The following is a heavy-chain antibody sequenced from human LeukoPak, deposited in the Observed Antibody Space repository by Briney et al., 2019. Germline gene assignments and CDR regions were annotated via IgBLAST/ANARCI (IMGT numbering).Heavy chain of an antibody. V-gene: IGHV1-46*01. CDR1: GYTFTSYY. D-gene: IGHD3-10*01. CDR2: INPTGGST. CDR3: ARGVTGIYYYYYMDV. J-gene: IGHJ6*03. Sequence: RASVKVSCKASGYTFTSYYMHWVRQAPGQGLEWMGLINPTGGSTGYAQKFQGRVTMTRDTSISTAYMELSRLRSDDTAVYYCARGVTGIYYYYYMDVWGKGTTVTVSS.